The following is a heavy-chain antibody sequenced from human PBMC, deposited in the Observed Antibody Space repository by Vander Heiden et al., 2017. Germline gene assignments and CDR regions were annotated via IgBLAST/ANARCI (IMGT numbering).Heavy chain of an antibody. J-gene: IGHJ4*02. D-gene: IGHD5-18*01. V-gene: IGHV3-21*01. CDR1: GFNFSSYS. Sequence: EVQLVQYGGGLVKPGGSLSLSCAASGFNFSSYSMDWVRQAPGKGLEWVSSISSSSSYTYYADSVKGRFTISRDNAKNSLYLQMNSLRAEDTAVYYCARERGYSYGYGDYWGQGTLVTVSS. CDR3: ARERGYSYGYGDY. CDR2: ISSSSSYT.